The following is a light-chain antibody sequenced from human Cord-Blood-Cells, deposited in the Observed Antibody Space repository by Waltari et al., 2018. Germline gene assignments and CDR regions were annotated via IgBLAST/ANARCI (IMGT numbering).Light chain of an antibody. CDR1: QSVSSY. V-gene: IGKV3-11*01. CDR2: DAS. CDR3: QQRSNWPPGGT. Sequence: EIVLTQSPATLSLSPGERATLSCRASQSVSSYLAWYQQKPGQAPRLLIYDASNRATGIPARFSGSGSGTDFTLTISSLEPEDFAVYYCQQRSNWPPGGT. J-gene: IGKJ2*02.